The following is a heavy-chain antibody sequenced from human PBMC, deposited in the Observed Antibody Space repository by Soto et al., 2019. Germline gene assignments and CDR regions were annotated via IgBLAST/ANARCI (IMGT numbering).Heavy chain of an antibody. V-gene: IGHV3-48*01. CDR2: ISSSSSTI. D-gene: IGHD6-13*01. Sequence: EVQLVESGGGLVQPGGSLRLSCAASGFTFSSYSMNWVRQAPGKGLEWVSYISSSSSTIYYADSVKGRFTISRDNAKNSLYLQMNSLRAEDTAVYYCASPYNSSWYGSEYFQHWGQGTLVTVSS. CDR3: ASPYNSSWYGSEYFQH. CDR1: GFTFSSYS. J-gene: IGHJ1*01.